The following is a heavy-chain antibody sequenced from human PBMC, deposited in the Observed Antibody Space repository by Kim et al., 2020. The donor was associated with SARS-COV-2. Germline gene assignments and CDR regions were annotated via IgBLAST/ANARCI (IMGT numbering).Heavy chain of an antibody. D-gene: IGHD2-15*01. CDR2: IYYSGST. Sequence: SETLSLTCTVSGGSISSGGYYWSWIRQHPGKGLEWIGYIYYSGSTYYNPSLKSRVTIAVDTSKNQFSLKLSSVTAADTAVYYCAGVEGYCSGGSCSLFGSWGQGTLVTVSS. CDR1: GGSISSGGYY. V-gene: IGHV4-31*03. CDR3: AGVEGYCSGGSCSLFGS. J-gene: IGHJ4*02.